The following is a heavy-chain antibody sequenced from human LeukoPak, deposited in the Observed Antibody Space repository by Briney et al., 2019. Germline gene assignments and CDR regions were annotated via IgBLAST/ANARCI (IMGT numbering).Heavy chain of an antibody. CDR1: GFTFSSYS. CDR3: ARDRTHRYYYGPYGMDV. CDR2: ISSSSSTI. D-gene: IGHD3-10*01. J-gene: IGHJ6*02. V-gene: IGHV3-48*04. Sequence: GGSLRLSCAASGFTFSSYSMNWVRQAPGKGLEWVSYISSSSSTIYHADSVKGRFTISRDNAKNSLYLQMNSLRAEDTAVYYCARDRTHRYYYGPYGMDVWGQGTTVTVSS.